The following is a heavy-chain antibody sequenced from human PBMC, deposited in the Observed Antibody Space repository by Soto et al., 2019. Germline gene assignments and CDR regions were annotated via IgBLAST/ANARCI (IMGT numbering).Heavy chain of an antibody. Sequence: QVQLVQSGGGVVQPGRSLKLSCVASGFTFSAYGMHWVRQAAGKGPEWVAVIASDGSEKYYAESVKGRFTISRDNSRDTLFLQMNSLRVEDTAVYYCAKNDDSFDHWGQGTLVAVSS. CDR3: AKNDDSFDH. J-gene: IGHJ4*02. CDR1: GFTFSAYG. D-gene: IGHD3-16*01. CDR2: IASDGSEK. V-gene: IGHV3-30*18.